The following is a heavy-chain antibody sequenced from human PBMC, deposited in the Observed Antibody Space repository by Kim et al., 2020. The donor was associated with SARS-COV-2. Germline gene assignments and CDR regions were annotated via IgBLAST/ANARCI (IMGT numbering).Heavy chain of an antibody. Sequence: VKGRFTISTDNSKNTLYLQMNSLRAEDTAIYYCAKTAAGGSGYYLDGMDVWGQGTTVTVSS. CDR3: AKTAAGGSGYYLDGMDV. V-gene: IGHV3-23*01. J-gene: IGHJ6*02. D-gene: IGHD3-22*01.